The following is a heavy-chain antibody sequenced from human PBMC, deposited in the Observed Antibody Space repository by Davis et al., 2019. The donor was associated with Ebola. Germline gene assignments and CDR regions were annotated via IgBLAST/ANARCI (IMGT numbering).Heavy chain of an antibody. CDR2: IGIAGDT. CDR3: VRVGNSWDFDY. D-gene: IGHD6-13*01. CDR1: GFTLSNYD. J-gene: IGHJ4*02. Sequence: AGSLRLSCAVSGFTLSNYDMHWVRHVKGKGLEWVSAIGIAGDTYYAGSVKGRFTISRENAKNSLNLQMNNLRAGDTAVYYCVRVGNSWDFDYWAQGTLVTVSS. V-gene: IGHV3-13*01.